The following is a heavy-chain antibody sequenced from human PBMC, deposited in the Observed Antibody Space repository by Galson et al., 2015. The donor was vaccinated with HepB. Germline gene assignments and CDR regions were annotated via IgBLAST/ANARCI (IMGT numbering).Heavy chain of an antibody. CDR1: GYTFTSYA. CDR2: INTNTGNP. D-gene: IGHD6-19*01. J-gene: IGHJ4*02. V-gene: IGHV7-4-1*02. CDR3: ARDVRSGWYYPAYFDY. Sequence: SVKVSCKASGYTFTSYAMNWVRQAPGQGLEWMGWINTNTGNPTYAQGFTGRFVFSLDTSVSTAYLQISSLKAEDTAVYYCARDVRSGWYYPAYFDYWGQGTLVTVSS.